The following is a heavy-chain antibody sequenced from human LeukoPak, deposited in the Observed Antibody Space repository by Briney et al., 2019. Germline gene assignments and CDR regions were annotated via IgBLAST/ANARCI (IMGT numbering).Heavy chain of an antibody. D-gene: IGHD2-15*01. J-gene: IGHJ4*02. CDR1: GFTFSSYA. V-gene: IGHV5-51*01. Sequence: GGSLRLSCAASGFTFSSYAMSWVRQMPGKGLEWMGIIYPGDSDTRYSPSFQGQVTISADKSISTAYLQWSSLKASDTAMYYCARLWKISGSGEFDYWGQGTLVTVSS. CDR3: ARLWKISGSGEFDY. CDR2: IYPGDSDT.